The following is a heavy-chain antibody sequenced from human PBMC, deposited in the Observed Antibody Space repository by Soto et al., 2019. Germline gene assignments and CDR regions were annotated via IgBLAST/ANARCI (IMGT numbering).Heavy chain of an antibody. CDR3: ARDCSGGSGYSWGAPDAFDV. Sequence: QVQLVQSGAEVKKPGASVKVSCKASGYTFTSYGISWVRQAPGQGLEWMGWISAYNGNTNYAQKLQGRVTMTTDTSTSTAYMELRSLRSDDTAVYYCARDCSGGSGYSWGAPDAFDVWGQGTMVTVSS. CDR2: ISAYNGNT. D-gene: IGHD2-15*01. J-gene: IGHJ3*01. V-gene: IGHV1-18*01. CDR1: GYTFTSYG.